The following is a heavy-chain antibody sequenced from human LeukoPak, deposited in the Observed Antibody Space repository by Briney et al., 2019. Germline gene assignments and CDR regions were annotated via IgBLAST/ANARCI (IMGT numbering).Heavy chain of an antibody. CDR2: INPNSGGT. J-gene: IGHJ4*02. CDR1: GYTFTGYY. V-gene: IGHV1-2*02. D-gene: IGHD5-24*01. CDR3: AGSEEMATISNVVAEEMNTLSY. Sequence: ASVKVSCKASGYTFTGYYMHWVRQAPGLGLEWMGWINPNSGGTNYAQKFQGRVTMTRDTSISTAYMELSRLRSDDTAVYYCAGSEEMATISNVVAEEMNTLSYWGQGTLVTVSS.